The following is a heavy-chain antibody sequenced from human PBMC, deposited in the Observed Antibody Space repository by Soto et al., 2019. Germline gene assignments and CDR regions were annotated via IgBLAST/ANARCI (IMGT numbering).Heavy chain of an antibody. Sequence: QVQLVESGGGVVQPGRSLRLSCAASGFTFSSYAMHWVRQAPGKGLEWVAVISYDGSNKYYADSVKGRFTISRDNSKNTLYLQMNGLRAEDTAVYYCARDTTPYGNTVDYWGQGTLVTVSS. CDR3: ARDTTPYGNTVDY. V-gene: IGHV3-30-3*01. CDR1: GFTFSSYA. CDR2: ISYDGSNK. D-gene: IGHD4-4*01. J-gene: IGHJ4*02.